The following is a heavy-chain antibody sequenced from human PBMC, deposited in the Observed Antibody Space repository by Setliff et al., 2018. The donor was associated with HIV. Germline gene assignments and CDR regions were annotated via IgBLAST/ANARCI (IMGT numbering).Heavy chain of an antibody. CDR2: IYPGGARR. CDR1: GYTFTSYG. V-gene: IGHV1-46*01. D-gene: IGHD3-3*01. J-gene: IGHJ4*02. Sequence: ASVKVSCKASGYTFTSYGISWVRQAPGQGLEWMGIIYPGGARRSYSQKFQGRVTMTWDTSTSTVYMELSRLRSEDTAFYYCARSAHDSETGYWGQGTLVTVSS. CDR3: ARSAHDSETGY.